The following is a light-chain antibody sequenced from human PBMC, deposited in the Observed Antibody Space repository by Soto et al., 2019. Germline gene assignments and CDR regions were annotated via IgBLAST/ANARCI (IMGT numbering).Light chain of an antibody. V-gene: IGKV1-5*01. CDR1: QIIGSR. CDR3: QEYDSHWT. Sequence: DIQMTQSPSTLSAFVGDTVTITCRAAQIIGSRLAWYQKKPGEGPKLLIYAASNLQSGVPSRFSGSGSGTEFTLTSSSLQPDDFATYYFQEYDSHWTFGQGTKVEIK. CDR2: AAS. J-gene: IGKJ1*01.